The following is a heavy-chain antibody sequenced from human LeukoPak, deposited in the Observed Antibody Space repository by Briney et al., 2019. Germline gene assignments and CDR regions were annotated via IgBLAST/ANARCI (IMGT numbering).Heavy chain of an antibody. CDR3: AKDRSGTTVTTYY. CDR1: GFTSSSYA. J-gene: IGHJ4*02. Sequence: PGGSLRLSCAASGFTSSSYAMSWVRQAPGKGLEWVSAISGSGGSTYYADSVKGRFTISRDNSKNTLYLKMNSLRAEDTAVYYCAKDRSGTTVTTYYWGQGTLVTVSS. D-gene: IGHD4-17*01. V-gene: IGHV3-23*01. CDR2: ISGSGGST.